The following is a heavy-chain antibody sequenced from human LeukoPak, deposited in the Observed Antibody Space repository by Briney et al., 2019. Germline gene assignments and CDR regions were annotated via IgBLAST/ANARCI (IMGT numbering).Heavy chain of an antibody. Sequence: SETLSLTCAVYGGSFSGYYWSWIRQPPGKGLEWIGEINHGGSTNYNPSLKSRVTISVDTSKNQFSLKLSSVTAADTAVYYCAREGGGYSYGHGRDDAFDIWGQGTMVTVSS. J-gene: IGHJ3*02. D-gene: IGHD5-18*01. CDR3: AREGGGYSYGHGRDDAFDI. CDR1: GGSFSGYY. V-gene: IGHV4-34*01. CDR2: INHGGST.